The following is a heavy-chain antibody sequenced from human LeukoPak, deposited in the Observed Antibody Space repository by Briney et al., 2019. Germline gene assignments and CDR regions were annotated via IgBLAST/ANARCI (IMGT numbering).Heavy chain of an antibody. CDR2: ISGSSRSI. CDR1: GFTFSTYT. CDR3: ARNRQPGRDSSGYYYAYFQH. D-gene: IGHD3-22*01. V-gene: IGHV3-21*01. Sequence: PGESLRLSCAASGFTFSTYTMNWVRQAPGKGLKWVSSISGSSRSIYYADSVKGRFTISRDNAKNSLYLQMNSLRAEDTAVYYCARNRQPGRDSSGYYYAYFQHWGQGTLATVSS. J-gene: IGHJ1*01.